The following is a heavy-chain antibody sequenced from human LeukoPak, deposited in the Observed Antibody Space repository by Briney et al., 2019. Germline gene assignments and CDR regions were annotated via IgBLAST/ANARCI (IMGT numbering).Heavy chain of an antibody. D-gene: IGHD2-21*01. J-gene: IGHJ5*02. CDR1: GFTFSDFW. CDR3: VRDATRGGDLDH. V-gene: IGHV3-7*01. Sequence: GGSLRLSCAASGFTFSDFWMMWVRQAPGQGLEWVAQVNKDGSEKYYVDSVRGRFTISRDNAKNSLDLQMNPLRVEDTAVYYCVRDATRGGDLDHWGQGTLVTVSS. CDR2: VNKDGSEK.